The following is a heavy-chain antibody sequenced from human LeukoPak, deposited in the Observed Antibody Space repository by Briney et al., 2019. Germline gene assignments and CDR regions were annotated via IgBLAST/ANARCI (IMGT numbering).Heavy chain of an antibody. J-gene: IGHJ6*02. CDR3: ARDGDPLESLYYYGMDV. V-gene: IGHV1-18*01. Sequence: ASVKVSCKASGYTFIGYGISWVRLAPGQGLEWMGWISGHNGNTDYAQKLQDRVTMTTDTSTSTASMELRSLTYDDTAVYYCARDGDPLESLYYYGMDVWGQGTPVTVSS. D-gene: IGHD3-3*01. CDR2: ISGHNGNT. CDR1: GYTFIGYG.